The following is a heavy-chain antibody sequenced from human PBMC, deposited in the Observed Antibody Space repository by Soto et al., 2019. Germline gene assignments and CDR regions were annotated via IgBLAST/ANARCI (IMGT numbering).Heavy chain of an antibody. D-gene: IGHD6-6*01. CDR2: IIPIFGTA. CDR1: GGTFSSYA. V-gene: IGHV1-69*13. Sequence: GASVKVSCKASGGTFSSYAISWVRQAPGQGLEWMGGIIPIFGTANYAQKFQGRVTITADESTSTAYMELSSLRSEDTAVYYCARVGQLVHDVDYWGQGTLVTVSS. J-gene: IGHJ4*02. CDR3: ARVGQLVHDVDY.